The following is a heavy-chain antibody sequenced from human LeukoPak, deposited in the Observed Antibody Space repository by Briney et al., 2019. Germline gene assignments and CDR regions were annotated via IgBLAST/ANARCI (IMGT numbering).Heavy chain of an antibody. CDR2: IYYSGRT. D-gene: IGHD3-9*01. Sequence: SETLSLTCTVSGGSISSYYWNWIRQPPGKGLEWIGHIYYSGRTNYNPSLKSRVTISVDTSKNQFSLKLSSVTAADTAVYYCARSSSYDILTGYDYWGQGTLVTVSS. CDR3: ARSSSYDILTGYDY. V-gene: IGHV4-59*01. CDR1: GGSISSYY. J-gene: IGHJ4*02.